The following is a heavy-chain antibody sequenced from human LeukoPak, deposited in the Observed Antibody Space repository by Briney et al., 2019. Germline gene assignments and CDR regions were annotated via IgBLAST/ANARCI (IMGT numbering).Heavy chain of an antibody. CDR3: AYNYYCSGSYYKGNWFDP. D-gene: IGHD3-10*01. CDR2: ISGSGGST. J-gene: IGHJ5*02. CDR1: GFTFSSYA. V-gene: IGHV3-23*01. Sequence: PGGSLRLSCAASGFTFSSYAMSWVRQAPGKGLEWVSAISGSGGSTYYADSVKGRFTISRDNSKNTLYLQMNSLRAEDTAVYYCAYNYYCSGSYYKGNWFDPWGQGTLVTVSS.